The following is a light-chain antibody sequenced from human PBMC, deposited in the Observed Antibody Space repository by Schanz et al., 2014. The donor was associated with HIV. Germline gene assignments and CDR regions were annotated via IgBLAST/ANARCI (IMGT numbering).Light chain of an antibody. CDR2: GAS. CDR1: QPISSN. CDR3: QQYNNWPPYT. Sequence: ETVLTQSPATLSVSPGERATLSCRASQPISSNLAWYQQKPGQVPRLLIYGASTRATGVPARFSGSGSATEFTLTISSLQSEDFAIYYCQQYNNWPPYTFGQGTKLDIK. J-gene: IGKJ2*01. V-gene: IGKV3-15*01.